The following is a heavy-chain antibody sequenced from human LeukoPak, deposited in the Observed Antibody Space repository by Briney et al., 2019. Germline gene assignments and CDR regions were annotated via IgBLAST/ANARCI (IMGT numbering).Heavy chain of an antibody. D-gene: IGHD2/OR15-2a*01. Sequence: SETLSLTCTVSGGSISSYYWSWIRQPPGKGLEWIGYIYYSGSTNYNPSLKSRVTISVDTSKNQCSLKLNSVTAADTAVYYCSRLNSMRDNDPWGQGTLVTVSS. CDR2: IYYSGST. J-gene: IGHJ5*02. CDR1: GGSISSYY. V-gene: IGHV4-59*12. CDR3: SRLNSMRDNDP.